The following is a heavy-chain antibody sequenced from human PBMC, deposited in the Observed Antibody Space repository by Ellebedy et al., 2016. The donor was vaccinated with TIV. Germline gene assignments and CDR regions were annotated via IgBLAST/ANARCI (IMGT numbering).Heavy chain of an antibody. CDR3: ARHSASGSYSQNYYYGMDV. V-gene: IGHV1-18*04. CDR1: GYTFTSYG. CDR2: ISAYNGNT. Sequence: AASVKVSCKASGYTFTSYGISWVRQAPGQGLEWMGWISAYNGNTNYAQKLQGRVTMTTDTSTSTAYMELRSLGSDDTAMYYCARHSASGSYSQNYYYGMDVWGQGTTVTVSS. D-gene: IGHD3-10*01. J-gene: IGHJ6*02.